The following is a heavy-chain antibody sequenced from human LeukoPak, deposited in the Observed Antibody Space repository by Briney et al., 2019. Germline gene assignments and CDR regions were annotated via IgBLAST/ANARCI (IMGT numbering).Heavy chain of an antibody. Sequence: GASVKVSCKASGYTFTGYYMHWVRQAPGQGLEWMGWINPNSGGTNYAQKFQGRVTMTRDTSISTAYMELSRLRSDDTAVYYCATPLEPGLRPVTRFDYWGQGTLVTVSS. J-gene: IGHJ4*02. CDR1: GYTFTGYY. V-gene: IGHV1-2*02. D-gene: IGHD4-23*01. CDR2: INPNSGGT. CDR3: ATPLEPGLRPVTRFDY.